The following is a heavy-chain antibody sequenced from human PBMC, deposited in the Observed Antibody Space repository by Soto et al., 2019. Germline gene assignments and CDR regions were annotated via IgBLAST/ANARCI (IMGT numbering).Heavy chain of an antibody. CDR3: ARCFHGDYARAFDI. J-gene: IGHJ3*02. Sequence: PSETLSLTCTVSGGSISSGGYYWSWIRQHPGKGLEWIGYIYYSGSTYHNPSLKSRVTISVDTSKNQFSLKLSSVTAADTAVYYCARCFHGDYARAFDIWGQGTMVTVSS. V-gene: IGHV4-31*03. D-gene: IGHD4-17*01. CDR1: GGSISSGGYY. CDR2: IYYSGST.